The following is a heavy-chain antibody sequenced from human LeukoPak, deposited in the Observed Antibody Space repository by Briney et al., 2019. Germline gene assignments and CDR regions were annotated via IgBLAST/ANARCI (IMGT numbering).Heavy chain of an antibody. J-gene: IGHJ3*02. D-gene: IGHD6-13*01. V-gene: IGHV3-23*01. Sequence: PPGGSLRLSCAASGFTFSSYAMSWVRQAPGKGLEWVSAISGSGGSTYYADSVKGRFTISRDNSKNTLYLQMNSLRAEDTAVYYCAKDWVASSWSPGDAFDIWGQGTMVTVSS. CDR2: ISGSGGST. CDR1: GFTFSSYA. CDR3: AKDWVASSWSPGDAFDI.